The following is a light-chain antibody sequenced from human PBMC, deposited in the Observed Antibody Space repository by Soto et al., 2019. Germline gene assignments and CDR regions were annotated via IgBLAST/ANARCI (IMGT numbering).Light chain of an antibody. CDR2: DSS. V-gene: IGKV1-33*01. CDR3: QRYDNLPRGEFT. J-gene: IGKJ3*01. CDR1: QDISNY. Sequence: DIQMTQSPSSLSASVGDRVTITCQASQDISNYLNWYQQKPGKAPELLIYDSSNLETGVRSRFSVSGTGTEFNFTISSLKPEAIETYFYQRYDNLPRGEFTFGPGTKVDIK.